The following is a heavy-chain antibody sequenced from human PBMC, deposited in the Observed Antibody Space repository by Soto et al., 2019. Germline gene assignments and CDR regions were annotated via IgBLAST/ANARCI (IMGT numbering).Heavy chain of an antibody. J-gene: IGHJ5*02. CDR3: ARETTYYDFWSGYYIGNNWFDP. CDR1: GGSISSYY. CDR2: IYYSGST. D-gene: IGHD3-3*01. V-gene: IGHV4-59*01. Sequence: PSETLSLTCTVSGGSISSYYWSWIRQPPGKGLEWIGYIYYSGSTNYNPSLKSRVTISVDTSKNQFSLKLSSVTAADTAVYYCARETTYYDFWSGYYIGNNWFDPWGQGTLVTVSS.